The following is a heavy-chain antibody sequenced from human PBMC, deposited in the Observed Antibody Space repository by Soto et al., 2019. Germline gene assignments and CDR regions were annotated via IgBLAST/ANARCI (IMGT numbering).Heavy chain of an antibody. V-gene: IGHV3-30*18. CDR2: ISYDGSNK. CDR3: AKALIAARRGKHYYGMDV. J-gene: IGHJ6*02. Sequence: GGYLRLSCAASGFTFSSYGMHWVRQAPGKGLEWVAVISYDGSNKYYADSVKGRFTISRDNSKNTLYLQMNSLRAEDTAVYYCAKALIAARRGKHYYGMDVWGQGTTVTVSS. CDR1: GFTFSSYG. D-gene: IGHD6-6*01.